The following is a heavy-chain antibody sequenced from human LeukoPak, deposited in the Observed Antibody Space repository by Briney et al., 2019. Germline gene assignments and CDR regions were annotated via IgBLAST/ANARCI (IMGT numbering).Heavy chain of an antibody. CDR1: GYTFTGYY. J-gene: IGHJ3*02. Sequence: ASVKVSCKASGYTFTGYYMHWVRQAPGQGLEWMGWINPNSGGTNYAQKFQGRVTMTRDTSTSTAYMELSRLRSDDTAVYYCASDWGLSQLEYCSNTNCYMGAFDIWGQGTMVTVSS. V-gene: IGHV1-2*02. CDR2: INPNSGGT. D-gene: IGHD2-2*02. CDR3: ASDWGLSQLEYCSNTNCYMGAFDI.